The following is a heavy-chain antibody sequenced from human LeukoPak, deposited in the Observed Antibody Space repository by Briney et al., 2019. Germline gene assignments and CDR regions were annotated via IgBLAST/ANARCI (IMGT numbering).Heavy chain of an antibody. CDR2: ISYNGSP. D-gene: IGHD2-15*01. J-gene: IGHJ4*02. CDR3: ARFRGTSSWHQEVFDY. Sequence: SETLSLTCTVSGGSINSYNWNWIRQPPGKGLEGIGYISYNGSPHYNPSFKSRVTMSVDTSQGQFSLRLSSVTAADTAVYYCARFRGTSSWHQEVFDYWGQGAPVTVSS. CDR1: GGSINSYN. V-gene: IGHV4-59*08.